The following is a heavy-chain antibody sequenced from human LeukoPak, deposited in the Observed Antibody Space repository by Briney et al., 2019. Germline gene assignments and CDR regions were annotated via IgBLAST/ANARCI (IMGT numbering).Heavy chain of an antibody. D-gene: IGHD3-10*01. J-gene: IGHJ5*02. CDR3: AREGGDYHGSGSYYVWLDP. CDR1: GDSISSNYW. Sequence: SGTLSLTCAVSGDSISSNYWWSWVRQTPGKGLEWIGEIYHSGSTNYNPSLKSRVILSVDKSKNESSLKLSSVTAADTAVYYCAREGGDYHGSGSYYVWLDPWGQGTLVTVSS. V-gene: IGHV4-4*02. CDR2: IYHSGST.